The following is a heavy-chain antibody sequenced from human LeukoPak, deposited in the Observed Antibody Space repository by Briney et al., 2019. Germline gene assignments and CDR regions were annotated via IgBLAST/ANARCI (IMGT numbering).Heavy chain of an antibody. D-gene: IGHD4-23*01. J-gene: IGHJ2*01. CDR1: GFTFSDYY. CDR2: ISSSGSTI. V-gene: IGHV3-11*04. Sequence: GGSLRLSCAASGFTFSDYYMSWIRQAPGKGLEWVSYISSSGSTIYYADSVKGRFTISRDNAKNSLYLQMNSLRAEDTAVYYCARSTMVVTRCWYFDLWGRGTLVTVSS. CDR3: ARSTMVVTRCWYFDL.